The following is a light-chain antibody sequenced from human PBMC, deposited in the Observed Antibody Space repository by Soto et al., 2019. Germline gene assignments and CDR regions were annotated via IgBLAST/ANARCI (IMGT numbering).Light chain of an antibody. Sequence: QSVLTQPASVSGSPGQSITISCTGTSSDVGGYNSVSWFQQYPGKAPRLVIYDVSDRPSGVSNRISGSKSGNTASLTISGLQAEDGADYYCNSYTSSGTYVFGTGTKVTVL. CDR2: DVS. CDR1: SSDVGGYNS. J-gene: IGLJ1*01. CDR3: NSYTSSGTYV. V-gene: IGLV2-14*01.